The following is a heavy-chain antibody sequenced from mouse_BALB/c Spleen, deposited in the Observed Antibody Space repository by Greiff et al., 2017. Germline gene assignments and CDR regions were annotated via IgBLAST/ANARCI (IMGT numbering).Heavy chain of an antibody. CDR2: ISNGGGST. Sequence: DVMLVESGGGLVQPGGSLKLSCAASGFTFSSYTMSWVRQTPEKRLEWVAYISNGGGSTYYPDTVKGRFTISRDNAKNTLYLQMSSLKSEDTAMYYCAREIRNAMDYWGQGTSVTVSS. J-gene: IGHJ4*01. CDR3: AREIRNAMDY. CDR1: GFTFSSYT. D-gene: IGHD2-4*01. V-gene: IGHV5-12-2*01.